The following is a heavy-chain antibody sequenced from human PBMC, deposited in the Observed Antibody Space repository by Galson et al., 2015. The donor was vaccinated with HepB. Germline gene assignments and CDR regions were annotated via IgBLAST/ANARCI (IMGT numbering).Heavy chain of an antibody. J-gene: IGHJ4*02. V-gene: IGHV3-23*01. Sequence: SLRLSCAASGFTFSYYAMTWVRQAPGEGLEWVSTISGSGGSTYYADSVKGRFTISRDNSNNILYLQMNSLRAEDTAVYYWAKGGIIWVGEYGASEYFDYWGQGTLITVSS. CDR1: GFTFSYYA. D-gene: IGHD3-10*01. CDR3: AKGGIIWVGEYGASEYFDY. CDR2: ISGSGGST.